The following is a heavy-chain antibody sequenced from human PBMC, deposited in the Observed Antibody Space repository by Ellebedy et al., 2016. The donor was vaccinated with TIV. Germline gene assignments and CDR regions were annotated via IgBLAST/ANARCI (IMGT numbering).Heavy chain of an antibody. CDR2: INHSGST. D-gene: IGHD2-2*01. V-gene: IGHV4-34*01. J-gene: IGHJ6*02. Sequence: MPSETLSLTCAVYGGSFSGYYWSWIRQPPGKGLEWIGEINHSGSTNYNPSLKSRVTISVDTSKNQFSLKLSSVTAADTAVYYCARDGVVAPNYYYYGMDVWGQGTTVTVSS. CDR1: GGSFSGYY. CDR3: ARDGVVAPNYYYYGMDV.